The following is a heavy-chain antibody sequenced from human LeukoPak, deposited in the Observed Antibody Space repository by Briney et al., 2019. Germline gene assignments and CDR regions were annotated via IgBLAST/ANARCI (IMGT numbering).Heavy chain of an antibody. CDR2: ISGDGGST. J-gene: IGHJ4*02. CDR3: AKDKELLQWLVRPYYFDY. CDR1: GFTFDDYA. D-gene: IGHD6-19*01. V-gene: IGHV3-43*02. Sequence: GGSLRLSCAASGFTFDDYAMHWVRQAPGKGLEWVSLISGDGGSTYYADSVKGRFTISRDNSKNSLYLQMNGLRTEDTALYYCAKDKELLQWLVRPYYFDYWGQGTLVTVSS.